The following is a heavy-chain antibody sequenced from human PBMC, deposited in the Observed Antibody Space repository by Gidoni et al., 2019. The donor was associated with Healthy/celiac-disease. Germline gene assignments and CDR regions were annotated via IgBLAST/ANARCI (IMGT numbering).Heavy chain of an antibody. D-gene: IGHD5-12*01. CDR1: GGSFSGYY. CDR2: INHSGST. V-gene: IGHV4-34*01. CDR3: ARGVGGYNSSTFDY. J-gene: IGHJ4*02. Sequence: QVQLQQWGAGLLKPSETLSLTCAVYGGSFSGYYWSWIRQPPGKGLEWIGEINHSGSTNYNPSLKSRVTISVDTSKNQFSLKLSSVTAADTAVYYCARGVGGYNSSTFDYWGQGTLVTVSS.